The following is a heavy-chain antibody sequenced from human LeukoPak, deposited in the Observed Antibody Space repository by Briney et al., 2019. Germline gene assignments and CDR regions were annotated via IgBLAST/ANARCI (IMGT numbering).Heavy chain of an antibody. CDR1: GFTLSSYG. Sequence: WRSPRLSRGASGFTLSSYGMPRGRQGPGQGVGGGGGFWYDGSNKYYADSVKGRFTISRDNSKNTLYLQMNSLRAEDTAVYYCARGGKDCSSTSCYENWFDPWGQGTLVTVSS. CDR3: ARGGKDCSSTSCYENWFDP. D-gene: IGHD2-2*01. V-gene: IGHV3-33*01. J-gene: IGHJ5*02. CDR2: FWYDGSNK.